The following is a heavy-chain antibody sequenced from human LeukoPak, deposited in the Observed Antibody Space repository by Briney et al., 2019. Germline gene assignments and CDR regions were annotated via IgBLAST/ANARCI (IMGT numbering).Heavy chain of an antibody. D-gene: IGHD3-16*01. CDR1: GFTFSTNA. CDR3: VAYDPLDF. J-gene: IGHJ4*02. CDR2: TSGSGGTT. V-gene: IGHV3-23*01. Sequence: GGSLRLSCAASGFTFSTNAMGWARQAPGKGLEWVSATSGSGGTTYYADSVKGRFAISRDNSKSTLYLLMNSLRAEDTAVYYCVAYDPLDFWGQGTLVTVSS.